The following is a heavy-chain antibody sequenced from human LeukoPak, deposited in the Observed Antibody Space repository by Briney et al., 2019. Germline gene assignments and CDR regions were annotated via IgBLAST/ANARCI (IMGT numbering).Heavy chain of an antibody. CDR3: ARGRKKCSSTSCYVNWFDP. Sequence: SETLSLTCIVSGGSISSGGYYWSWIRQHPGKGLEWIGYIYYSGSTYYNPSLKSRVTISVDTSKNQFSLKLSSVTAADTAVYYCARGRKKCSSTSCYVNWFDPWGQGTLVTVSS. V-gene: IGHV4-31*03. CDR1: GGSISSGGYY. J-gene: IGHJ5*02. D-gene: IGHD2-2*01. CDR2: IYYSGST.